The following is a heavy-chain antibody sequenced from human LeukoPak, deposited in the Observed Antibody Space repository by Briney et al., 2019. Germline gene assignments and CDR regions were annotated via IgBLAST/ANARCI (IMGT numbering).Heavy chain of an antibody. CDR2: ISSSDDTI. CDR3: ARGGGGNSDFLTTYTGASLSFDY. D-gene: IGHD3-9*01. J-gene: IGHJ4*02. Sequence: GGSLRLSCAASGFTFSSYEMHWVRQAPGKGLEWVSYISSSDDTIYYADSVKGRFTISRDNAKNTLYLQMNSLGAEDTAVYYCARGGGGNSDFLTTYTGASLSFDYWGQGALVTVSS. CDR1: GFTFSSYE. V-gene: IGHV3-48*03.